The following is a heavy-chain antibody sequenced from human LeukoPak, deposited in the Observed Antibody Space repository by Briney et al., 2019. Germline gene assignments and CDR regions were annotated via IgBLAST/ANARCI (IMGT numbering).Heavy chain of an antibody. J-gene: IGHJ1*01. CDR2: IYYSAST. V-gene: IGHV4-31*03. D-gene: IGHD2-21*01. Sequence: SQTLSLTCTVSGGPISSGGYYWTWIRQYPGKGLEWIGYIYYSASTYYNPSLKSRVSISVDTSKNQFSLKLSSVTAADTAVYYCATYLEYFQHWGQGTLVTVSS. CDR1: GGPISSGGYY. CDR3: ATYLEYFQH.